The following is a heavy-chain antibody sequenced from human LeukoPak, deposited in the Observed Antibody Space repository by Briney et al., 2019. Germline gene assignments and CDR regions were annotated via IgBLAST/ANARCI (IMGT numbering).Heavy chain of an antibody. CDR3: TRWLLGTRFTFDY. CDR2: IRSKANNYAT. Sequence: GCSLRLSCAASGFSFSDSAIHWVRQASGKGLEWVGRIRSKANNYATGYAASVKGRFTISRDDSKNTANLQMNSLKTEDTAVYYCTRWLLGTRFTFDYWGQGALVTVSS. CDR1: GFSFSDSA. D-gene: IGHD1-14*01. J-gene: IGHJ4*02. V-gene: IGHV3-73*01.